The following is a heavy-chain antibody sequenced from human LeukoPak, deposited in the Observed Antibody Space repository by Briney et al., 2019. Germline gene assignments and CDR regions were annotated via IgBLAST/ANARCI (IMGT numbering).Heavy chain of an antibody. CDR1: GFTFSDYY. Sequence: PGGSLRLSCAASGFTFSDYYMSWIRQAPGKGLEWVSYISSSGSTIYYADSVKGRFTISRDNAKNSLYLQMNSLRAEDTAVYYCARVNGGNSGSYYYYYYGMDVWGQGTTVTVSS. V-gene: IGHV3-11*01. CDR3: ARVNGGNSGSYYYYYYGMDV. CDR2: ISSSGSTI. D-gene: IGHD1-26*01. J-gene: IGHJ6*02.